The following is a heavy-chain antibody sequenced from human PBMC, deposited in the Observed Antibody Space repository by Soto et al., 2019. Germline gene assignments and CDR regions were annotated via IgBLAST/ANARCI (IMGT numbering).Heavy chain of an antibody. V-gene: IGHV7-4-1*01. CDR2: INTNTGNP. CDR1: GYTFTIYA. D-gene: IGHD6-13*01. Sequence: ASVKVSCKASGYTFTIYAMNCVRQAPGQGLEWMGWINTNTGNPTYAQGFTGRFVFSLDTSVSTAYLQICSLKAEDTVVYYCARADHSSPDYWGQGTLVTVSS. CDR3: ARADHSSPDY. J-gene: IGHJ4*02.